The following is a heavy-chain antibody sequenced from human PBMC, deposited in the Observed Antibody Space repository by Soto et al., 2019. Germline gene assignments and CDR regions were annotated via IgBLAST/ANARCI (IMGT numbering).Heavy chain of an antibody. CDR3: AHRKLVGHGMDV. V-gene: IGHV2-5*02. Sequence: QITLKESGPTLVQPTQPLTLTCTFSGFSLSTSGVGVGWIRHPPGKALEWLALIYWDDDKRYSPSLKSRLTNTKHTSNNQVVLTINNMDPVDTATYYCAHRKLVGHGMDVWGQGATFTVS. D-gene: IGHD3-10*01. CDR2: IYWDDDK. J-gene: IGHJ6*02. CDR1: GFSLSTSGVG.